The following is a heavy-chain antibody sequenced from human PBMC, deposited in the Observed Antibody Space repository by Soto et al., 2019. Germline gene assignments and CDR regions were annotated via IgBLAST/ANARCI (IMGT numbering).Heavy chain of an antibody. CDR2: IYYSGST. Sequence: SETLSLTCTVSGGSISSYYWSWIRQPPGKGLEWIGYIYYSGSTNYNPSLKSRVTISVDTSKNQFSLKLSSVTAADTAVYYCARDIGGWYDYWGQGTLVTVSS. V-gene: IGHV4-59*01. D-gene: IGHD6-19*01. CDR1: GGSISSYY. J-gene: IGHJ4*02. CDR3: ARDIGGWYDY.